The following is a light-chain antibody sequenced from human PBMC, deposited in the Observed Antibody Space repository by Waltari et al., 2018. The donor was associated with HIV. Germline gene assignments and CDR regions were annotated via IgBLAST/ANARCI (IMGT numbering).Light chain of an antibody. CDR3: QQYNNWYT. V-gene: IGKV3-15*01. CDR1: QSVTRN. J-gene: IGKJ2*01. CDR2: GAS. Sequence: DIVMTQSPATLSVSPGERATLSCRASQSVTRNLAWYQQKPGQAPRLLIYGASTRATGIPARFSGSGSGTEFTLTISSLQSEDFAVYYCQQYNNWYTFGQGTKLEIK.